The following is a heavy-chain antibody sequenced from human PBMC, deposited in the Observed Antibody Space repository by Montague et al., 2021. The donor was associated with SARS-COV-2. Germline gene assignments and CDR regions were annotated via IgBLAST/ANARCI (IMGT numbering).Heavy chain of an antibody. Sequence: LSLPFPLSGGSISSYYWSWIRRPPGKGLEWIGYMYYSGSTNYKPSLKSRVTLSVDTSKNQFSLKLSSVTAADTAVYYCARDFDYWGQGTLVTVSS. J-gene: IGHJ4*02. CDR1: GGSISSYY. CDR3: ARDFDY. V-gene: IGHV4-59*13. CDR2: MYYSGST.